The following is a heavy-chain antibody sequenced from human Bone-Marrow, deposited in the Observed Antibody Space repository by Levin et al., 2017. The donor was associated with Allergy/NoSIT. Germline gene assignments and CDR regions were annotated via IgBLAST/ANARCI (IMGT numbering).Heavy chain of an antibody. CDR1: GGSISSYY. D-gene: IGHD6-19*01. CDR3: ARSPAGIAVAGTSGYYYYMDV. J-gene: IGHJ6*03. Sequence: SETLSLTCTVSGGSISSYYWSWIRQPPGKGLEWIGYIYYSGSTNYNPSLKSRVTISVDTSKNQFSLKLSSVTAADTAVYYCARSPAGIAVAGTSGYYYYMDVWGKGTTVTVSS. CDR2: IYYSGST. V-gene: IGHV4-59*08.